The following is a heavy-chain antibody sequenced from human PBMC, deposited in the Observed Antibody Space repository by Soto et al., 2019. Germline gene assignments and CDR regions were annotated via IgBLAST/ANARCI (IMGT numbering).Heavy chain of an antibody. CDR3: ARSRDGYNLNPIDQ. Sequence: QVQLQVSGPGLVKPSATLSLSCTVSTGSSDSFYWSWIRQPPGKGLEWIGYFFYTGSTNHNPSLKGRVTISLDMCSIQFSLSLTSVTAADTAMYYCARSRDGYNLNPIDQWGQGLLVTVSS. J-gene: IGHJ4*02. CDR2: FFYTGST. CDR1: TGSSDSFY. D-gene: IGHD5-12*01. V-gene: IGHV4-59*01.